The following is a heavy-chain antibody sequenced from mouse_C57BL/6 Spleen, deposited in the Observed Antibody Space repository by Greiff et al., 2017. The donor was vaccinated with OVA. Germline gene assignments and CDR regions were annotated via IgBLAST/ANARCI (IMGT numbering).Heavy chain of an antibody. CDR3: ARWLLRGYFDY. V-gene: IGHV3-6*01. Sequence: ESGPGLVKPSQSLSLTCSVTGYSITSGYYWNWIRQFPGNKLEWMGYISYDGSNNYNPSLKNRISITRDTSKNQFFLKLNSVTTEDTATYYCARWLLRGYFDYWGQGTTLTVSS. CDR1: GYSITSGYY. CDR2: ISYDGSN. J-gene: IGHJ2*01. D-gene: IGHD2-3*01.